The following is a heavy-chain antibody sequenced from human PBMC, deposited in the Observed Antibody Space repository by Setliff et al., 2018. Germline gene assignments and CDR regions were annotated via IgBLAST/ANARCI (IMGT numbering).Heavy chain of an antibody. Sequence: KTSETLSLTCIVSDDSMNSGAYYWSWIRQHPGQGLEWIGYISYSATTSYNPSLKSRISISMHTSRDQLSLQLTAVTAADTAMYYCVRHLDDFWSGYYFDYWGQGTLVTVSS. D-gene: IGHD3-3*01. CDR3: VRHLDDFWSGYYFDY. V-gene: IGHV4-31*03. CDR2: ISYSATT. J-gene: IGHJ4*02. CDR1: DDSMNSGAYY.